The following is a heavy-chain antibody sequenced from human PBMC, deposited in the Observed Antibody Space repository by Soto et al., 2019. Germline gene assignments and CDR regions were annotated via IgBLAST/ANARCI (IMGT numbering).Heavy chain of an antibody. CDR1: GFTFSSHA. V-gene: IGHV3-23*01. CDR3: AKELQGSDNWFDP. J-gene: IGHJ5*02. D-gene: IGHD4-4*01. CDR2: ISGSGGST. Sequence: GGALRLSFAASGFTFSSHALSLVRQAPGKGLEWVSAISGSGGSTYYADSVKGRFTISRDNSKNTLYLQMNSLRAEDTAVYYCAKELQGSDNWFDPWGQGTLVTVSS.